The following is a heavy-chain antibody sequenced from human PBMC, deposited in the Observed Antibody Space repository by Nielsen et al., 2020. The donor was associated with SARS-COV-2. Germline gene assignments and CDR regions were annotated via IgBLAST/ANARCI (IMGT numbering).Heavy chain of an antibody. CDR2: ISAYNGNT. Sequence: ASVKVSCKASGYTFTSYGISWVRQAPGQGLEWMGWISAYNGNTNYAQKLQGRVTMTTDTSTSTAYMELRSLRSDDTAVYYCARLGDVDIVATTLPQEGWFDPWGQGTLVTVSS. CDR1: GYTFTSYG. D-gene: IGHD5-12*01. CDR3: ARLGDVDIVATTLPQEGWFDP. V-gene: IGHV1-18*01. J-gene: IGHJ5*02.